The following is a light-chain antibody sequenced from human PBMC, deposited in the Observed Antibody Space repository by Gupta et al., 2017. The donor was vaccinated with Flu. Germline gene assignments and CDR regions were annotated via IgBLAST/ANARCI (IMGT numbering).Light chain of an antibody. CDR2: WAT. CDR1: QSVVYSTNNKNY. J-gene: IGKJ4*02. V-gene: IGKV4-1*01. Sequence: MLTQSPASLAVSLREKAPINCKSRQSVVYSTNNKNYLAWYQQKPGQPPKLLIYWATTRESGVPDRFSGGGSGTDFNLTISRLKAEDFAVYYCQHYCRSPPTFGEGTKVEI. CDR3: QHYCRSPPT.